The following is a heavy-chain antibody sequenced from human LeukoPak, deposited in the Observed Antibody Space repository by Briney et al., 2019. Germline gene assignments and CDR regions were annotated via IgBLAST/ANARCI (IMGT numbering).Heavy chain of an antibody. CDR2: MNPSGGGA. V-gene: IGHV1-2*02. D-gene: IGHD3-10*01. J-gene: IGHJ4*02. CDR1: GYPFTDYY. CDR3: ARGHGSGSYYTRDDY. Sequence: ASVKVSCKASGYPFTDYYIHWVRQAPGQGLEWMGWMNPSGGGAKYAQKFQGRVTVTRDTSISTAYLEVSGLRSDDMAVYYCARGHGSGSYYTRDDYWGQGTLVTVSS.